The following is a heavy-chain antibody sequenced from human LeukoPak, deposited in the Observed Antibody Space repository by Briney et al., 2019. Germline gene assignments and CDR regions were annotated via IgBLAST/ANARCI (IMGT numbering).Heavy chain of an antibody. J-gene: IGHJ4*02. Sequence: GGSLRLSRAASGFPFNTYAMTWVPQAPEKGLQWVSTISTSGRATYYAGSVEGRFTISRDNSKNALYLQMNSLRADDTAVYYCAKARESSVYEPFDYWGQGTQVTVSP. CDR3: AKARESSVYEPFDY. CDR2: ISTSGRAT. CDR1: GFPFNTYA. D-gene: IGHD5/OR15-5a*01. V-gene: IGHV3-23*01.